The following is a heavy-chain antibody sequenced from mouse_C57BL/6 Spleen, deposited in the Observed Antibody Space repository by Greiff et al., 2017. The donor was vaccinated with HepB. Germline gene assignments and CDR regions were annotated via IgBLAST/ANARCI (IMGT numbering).Heavy chain of an antibody. Sequence: VKLQESGPGLVQPSQSLSITCTVSGFSLTSYGVHWVRQSPGKGLEWLGVIWSGGSTDYNAAFISRLSISKDNSKSQVFFKMNSLQADDTAIYYCASPKDYAMDYWGQGTSVTVSS. CDR3: ASPKDYAMDY. V-gene: IGHV2-2*01. J-gene: IGHJ4*01. CDR1: GFSLTSYG. CDR2: IWSGGST.